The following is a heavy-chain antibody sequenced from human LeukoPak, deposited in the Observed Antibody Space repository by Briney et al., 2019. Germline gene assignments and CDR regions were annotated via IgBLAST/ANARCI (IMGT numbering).Heavy chain of an antibody. CDR3: ARGASDFWSGYYDVNFYYCYMDV. V-gene: IGHV3-48*04. CDR1: GFTFSSYS. D-gene: IGHD3-3*01. J-gene: IGHJ6*03. CDR2: ISSSGSTI. Sequence: GGSLRLSCAASGFTFSSYSMNWVRQAPGKGLEWVSYISSSGSTIYYADSVKGRFTISRDNAKNSLYLQMNSLRAEDTAVYYCARGASDFWSGYYDVNFYYCYMDVWGKGTTVTVSS.